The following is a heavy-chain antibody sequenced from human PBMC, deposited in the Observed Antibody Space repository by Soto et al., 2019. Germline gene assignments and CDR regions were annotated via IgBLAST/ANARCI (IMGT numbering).Heavy chain of an antibody. V-gene: IGHV3-74*01. D-gene: IGHD6-19*01. CDR2: INSDGSST. Sequence: LRLSCAASGFTFSSYWMHWVRQAPGKGLVWVSRINSDGSSTSYADSVKGRFTISRDNAKNTPYLQMNSLRAEDTAVYYCARARIAVAGYDYWGQGTLVTVSS. CDR3: ARARIAVAGYDY. CDR1: GFTFSSYW. J-gene: IGHJ4*02.